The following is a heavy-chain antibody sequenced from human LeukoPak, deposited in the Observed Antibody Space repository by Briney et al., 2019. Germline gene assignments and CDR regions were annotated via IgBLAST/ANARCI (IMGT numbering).Heavy chain of an antibody. CDR3: AKKAVGTATGGPFDY. D-gene: IGHD1-26*01. J-gene: IGHJ4*02. CDR1: GFTFSCYA. V-gene: IGHV3-23*01. CDR2: ISDSGSST. Sequence: GGSLRLSCAASGFTFSCYAMSWVRQAPGKGLEWVSVISDSGSSTYYADSVKGRFTIPRDNSKNTMYLQMNSLKAEDTAVYYCAKKAVGTATGGPFDYWGQGTLVIVSS.